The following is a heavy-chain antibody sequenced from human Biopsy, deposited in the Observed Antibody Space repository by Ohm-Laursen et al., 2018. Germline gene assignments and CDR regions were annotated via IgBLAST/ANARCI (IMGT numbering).Heavy chain of an antibody. J-gene: IGHJ6*02. D-gene: IGHD3-22*01. V-gene: IGHV4-34*01. Sequence: SDTLSLTCTVSGGSINSDYWSWIRQPAGKGLEWIGEINHSGRTNYSPSLKSRVTISVDTSKNQFSLKVRSVTAADTAVYYCVRGVDYYDPYHYYALDVWGQGTTVTVSS. CDR1: GGSINSDY. CDR3: VRGVDYYDPYHYYALDV. CDR2: INHSGRT.